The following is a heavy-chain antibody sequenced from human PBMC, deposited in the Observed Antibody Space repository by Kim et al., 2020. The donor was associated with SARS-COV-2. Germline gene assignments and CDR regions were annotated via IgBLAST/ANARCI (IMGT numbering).Heavy chain of an antibody. CDR3: ARTICSGGTCYKGWFDP. Sequence: GGSLRLSCAASGFTVSSNYMNWGRQAPGKGLEWVSIIYSGGSTSYADSVKGRVTISRDTSKNTLYLQMNSLRAEDTAVYYCARTICSGGTCYKGWFDPWGQGTLVTVSS. J-gene: IGHJ5*02. D-gene: IGHD2-15*01. V-gene: IGHV3-53*01. CDR1: GFTVSSNY. CDR2: IYSGGST.